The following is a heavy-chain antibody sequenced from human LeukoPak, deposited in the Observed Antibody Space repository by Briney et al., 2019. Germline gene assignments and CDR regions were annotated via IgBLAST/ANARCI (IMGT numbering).Heavy chain of an antibody. CDR1: GFTFSGYA. D-gene: IGHD3-9*01. V-gene: IGHV3-23*01. Sequence: GGSLRLSCAGSGFTFSGYAMSGVRRAPGKGLEWVSAISGSGSDTFYADSVKGRFTLCRDNSKNTLSVQMNSLRAEDTAVYYCAKALTGWGAYDYWGQGALVTVSS. CDR2: ISGSGSDT. CDR3: AKALTGWGAYDY. J-gene: IGHJ4*02.